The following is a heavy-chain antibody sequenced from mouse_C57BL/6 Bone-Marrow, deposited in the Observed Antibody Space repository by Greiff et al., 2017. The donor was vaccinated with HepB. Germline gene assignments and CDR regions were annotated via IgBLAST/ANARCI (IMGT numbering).Heavy chain of an antibody. D-gene: IGHD1-1*01. CDR2: ISNGGGST. Sequence: EVQVVESGGGLVQPGGSLKLSCAASGFTFSDYYMYWVRQTPEKRLEWVAYISNGGGSTYYPDTVKGRFTISRDNAKNTLYLQMSRLKSEDTAMYYCASYGPYAMDYWGQGTSVTVSS. CDR1: GFTFSDYY. J-gene: IGHJ4*01. V-gene: IGHV5-12*01. CDR3: ASYGPYAMDY.